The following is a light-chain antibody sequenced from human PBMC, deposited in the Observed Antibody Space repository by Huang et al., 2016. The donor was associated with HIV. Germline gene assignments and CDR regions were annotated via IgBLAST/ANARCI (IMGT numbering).Light chain of an antibody. CDR2: DAS. CDR1: QDIRNY. Sequence: DIQMTQSPSSLSASVGERVTITCQASQDIRNYLNWYQQKPGKAPKLLIYDASNLETGVPSRFSGSGSGTDFTFTISSLQPEDIATYYCQQYDNLPSLTFGGGTKVEIK. V-gene: IGKV1-33*01. J-gene: IGKJ4*01. CDR3: QQYDNLPSLT.